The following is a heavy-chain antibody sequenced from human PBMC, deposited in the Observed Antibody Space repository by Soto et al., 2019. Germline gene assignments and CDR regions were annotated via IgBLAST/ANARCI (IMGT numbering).Heavy chain of an antibody. CDR3: VRDTSSGWHLKDH. V-gene: IGHV3-9*01. CDR2: ISWNSGSI. D-gene: IGHD3-9*01. J-gene: IGHJ4*02. Sequence: EVDLVESGGGLAQPGRSLRLSCVASRFTFDDHGMHWVRQIPGRGLEWVSGISWNSGSIGYAESVKGRFTIFRDNAKNSLYLEMNSLRQEDTALYYCVRDTSSGWHLKDHWGQGVQVSVSS. CDR1: RFTFDDHG.